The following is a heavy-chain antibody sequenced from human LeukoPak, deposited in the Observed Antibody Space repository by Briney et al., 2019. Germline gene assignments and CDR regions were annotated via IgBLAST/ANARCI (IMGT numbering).Heavy chain of an antibody. CDR2: IYYSGST. D-gene: IGHD1-14*01. CDR3: ASWDHEGYFDL. Sequence: SETPSLTCTVSGGSISSYYWSWIRQPPGKGLEWIGYIYYSGSTNYNPSLKSRVTISVDTSKNQFSLKLSSVTAADTAVYYCASWDHEGYFDLWGRGTQVTVSS. CDR1: GGSISSYY. J-gene: IGHJ2*01. V-gene: IGHV4-59*01.